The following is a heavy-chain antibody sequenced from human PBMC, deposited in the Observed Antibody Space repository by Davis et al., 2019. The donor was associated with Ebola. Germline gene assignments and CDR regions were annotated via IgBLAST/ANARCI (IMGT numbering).Heavy chain of an antibody. CDR2: ISYDGSNK. CDR1: GFTFSSYA. D-gene: IGHD1-26*01. J-gene: IGHJ4*02. V-gene: IGHV3-30-3*01. Sequence: GESLKISCAASGFTFSSYAMHWVRQAPGKGLEWVAVISYDGSNKYYADSVKGRFTISRDNSKNTLYLQMNSLRAEDTAVYYCARGVGATPIDYWGQGTLVTVSS. CDR3: ARGVGATPIDY.